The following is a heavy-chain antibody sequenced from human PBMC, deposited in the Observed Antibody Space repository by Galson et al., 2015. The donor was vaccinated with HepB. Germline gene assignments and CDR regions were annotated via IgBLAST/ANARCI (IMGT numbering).Heavy chain of an antibody. V-gene: IGHV3-23*01. CDR2: ISGSGGTT. CDR3: AKGGVGATRPFDY. J-gene: IGHJ4*02. CDR1: GFTFSSYA. D-gene: IGHD1-26*01. Sequence: SLRLSCAASGFTFSSYAMSWVRQAPGKGLEWVSAISGSGGTTYYADSVKGWFTISRDNSKNTLYLQMNSLRAEDTAVYYCAKGGVGATRPFDYWGQGTLVTVSS.